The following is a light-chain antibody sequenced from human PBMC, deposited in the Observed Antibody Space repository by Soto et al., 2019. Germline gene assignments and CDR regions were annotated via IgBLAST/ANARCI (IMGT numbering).Light chain of an antibody. V-gene: IGLV1-40*01. Sequence: QSVLTQPPSVSGAPGQRVTISCTGSSSNIGAGFDVHWYQQLPATAPKLLIYGNTNRPSGVPDRFSGSKSGTSASLTITGLQDEAEAYYHCCSYEGGIYVFGNGTKVTV. CDR3: CSYEGGIYV. CDR1: SSNIGAGFD. J-gene: IGLJ1*01. CDR2: GNT.